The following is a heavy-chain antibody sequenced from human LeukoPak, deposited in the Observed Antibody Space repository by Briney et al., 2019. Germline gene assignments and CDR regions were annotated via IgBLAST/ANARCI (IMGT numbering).Heavy chain of an antibody. CDR1: GSTFKSYG. Sequence: ASVTVSCTASGSTFKSYGISWVRQAPGQGLEWMGWISTYNGDTNYAQKFQDRVTMTTDTSTTTAYMELRSVRSDDTGVYYCARDRYGSGGHCIGFDPWGRGTLVTVSS. CDR2: ISTYNGDT. V-gene: IGHV1-18*04. CDR3: ARDRYGSGGHCIGFDP. D-gene: IGHD2-15*01. J-gene: IGHJ5*02.